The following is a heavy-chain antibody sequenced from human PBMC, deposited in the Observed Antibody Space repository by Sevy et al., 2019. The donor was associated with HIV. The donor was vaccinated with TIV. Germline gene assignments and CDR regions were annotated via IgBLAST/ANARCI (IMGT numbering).Heavy chain of an antibody. CDR3: ARGGDYDFWSGYYKVGGIDY. J-gene: IGHJ4*02. Sequence: GGSLRLSCAASGFTFSSYAMHWVRQAPGKGLEWVAVISYDGSNKYYADSVKGRLTISRDNSKNTPYLQMNSLRAEDTAVYYCARGGDYDFWSGYYKVGGIDYWGQGTLVTVSS. CDR2: ISYDGSNK. V-gene: IGHV3-30-3*01. D-gene: IGHD3-3*01. CDR1: GFTFSSYA.